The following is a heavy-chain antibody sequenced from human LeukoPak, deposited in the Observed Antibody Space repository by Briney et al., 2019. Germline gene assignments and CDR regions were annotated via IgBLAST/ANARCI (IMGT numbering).Heavy chain of an antibody. CDR2: ISYDGSNK. V-gene: IGHV3-30-3*01. Sequence: GGSLRLSCAASRFTFSSYAMHWVRQAPGKGLEWVAVISYDGSNKYYADSVKGRFTISRDNSKNTLYLQMNSLRAEDTAVYYCARAWDDILTGYSSFPYYYYGMDVWGQGTTVTVSS. CDR3: ARAWDDILTGYSSFPYYYYGMDV. CDR1: RFTFSSYA. D-gene: IGHD3-9*01. J-gene: IGHJ6*02.